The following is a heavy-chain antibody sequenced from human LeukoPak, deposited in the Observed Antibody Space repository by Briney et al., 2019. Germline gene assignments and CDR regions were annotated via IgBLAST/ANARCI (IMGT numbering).Heavy chain of an antibody. CDR3: ARDLMVRGVLNWFDP. CDR1: GGSISSYY. V-gene: IGHV4-4*07. J-gene: IGHJ5*02. CDR2: IYTSGST. Sequence: SETLSLTCTVYGGSISSYYWSWIRQPAGKGVEWIGRIYTSGSTNYNPSLKSRVTMSVDTSKNQFSLKLSSVTAADTAVYYCARDLMVRGVLNWFDPWGQGTLVTVSS. D-gene: IGHD3-10*01.